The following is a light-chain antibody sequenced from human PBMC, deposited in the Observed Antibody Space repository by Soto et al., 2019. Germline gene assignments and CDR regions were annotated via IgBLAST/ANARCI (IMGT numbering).Light chain of an antibody. V-gene: IGKV1-5*03. Sequence: DIHMTQSPSTLSASVGDRFTITCRASQSISIWLAWYQQKPGKAPNLLIYKTSSLESGVPSRFSGSGSGTEFTLTISSLQPDDFATYYCQHDNDYSWTFGQGTKVEIK. J-gene: IGKJ1*01. CDR1: QSISIW. CDR2: KTS. CDR3: QHDNDYSWT.